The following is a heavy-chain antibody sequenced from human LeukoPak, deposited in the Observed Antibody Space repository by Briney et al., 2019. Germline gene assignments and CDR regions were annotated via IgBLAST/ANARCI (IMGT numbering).Heavy chain of an antibody. V-gene: IGHV3-48*04. J-gene: IGHJ4*02. Sequence: GWALRLSCAACGFTFSSYSLNWVRQPPGQGLEWISYISRGSHTIYYADSVRGRFTISRDDAKNSLYLQMNSLRAEETGIYYCSRETTSGYWGQGTLVTVSS. CDR2: ISRGSHTI. D-gene: IGHD1-1*01. CDR1: GFTFSSYS. CDR3: SRETTSGY.